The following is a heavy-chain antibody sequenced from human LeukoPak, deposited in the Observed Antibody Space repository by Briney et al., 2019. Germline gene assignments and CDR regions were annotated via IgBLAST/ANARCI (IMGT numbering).Heavy chain of an antibody. V-gene: IGHV3-30*02. CDR2: IRYDGSNK. CDR3: ANHMVRGANFDY. D-gene: IGHD3-10*01. CDR1: GFTFSSYG. Sequence: GGSLRLSCAASGFTFSSYGMHWVRQAPGKGLEWVAFIRYDGSNKYYADSVKGRFTISRDNSKNTLYLQMNSLRAEDTAVYYCANHMVRGANFDYWGQGTLVTVSS. J-gene: IGHJ4*02.